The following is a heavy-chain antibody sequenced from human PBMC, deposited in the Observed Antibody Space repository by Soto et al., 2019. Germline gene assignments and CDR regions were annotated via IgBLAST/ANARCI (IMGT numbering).Heavy chain of an antibody. V-gene: IGHV1-69*01. Sequence: QVQLVQYGAEVKKPGSSVKVSCKASGGTFSSYAISWVRQAPGQGFEWMGGIIPIFGTANYAQKFQGRVTITADESTSTAYMELSSLRSDDTAVYYCAREGADLQGIVGAPAAFDIWGQGTMVTVSS. CDR2: IIPIFGTA. CDR1: GGTFSSYA. D-gene: IGHD1-26*01. J-gene: IGHJ3*02. CDR3: AREGADLQGIVGAPAAFDI.